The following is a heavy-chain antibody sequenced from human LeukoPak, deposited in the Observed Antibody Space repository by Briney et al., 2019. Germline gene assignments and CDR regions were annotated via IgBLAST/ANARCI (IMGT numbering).Heavy chain of an antibody. D-gene: IGHD5-18*01. V-gene: IGHV1-46*01. Sequence: ASVKVSCKASGYTFTSYYMHWVRQAPGQGLAWMGIINPSGGSTSYAQKFQGRVTMTRDTSTSTVYMELSSLRSEDTAVYYCARDGDTDMVNPFYDYYYYGMDVWGQGTTVTVSS. CDR2: INPSGGST. CDR1: GYTFTSYY. CDR3: ARDGDTDMVNPFYDYYYYGMDV. J-gene: IGHJ6*02.